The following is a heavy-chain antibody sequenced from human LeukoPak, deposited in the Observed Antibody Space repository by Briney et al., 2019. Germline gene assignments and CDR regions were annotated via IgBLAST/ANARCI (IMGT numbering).Heavy chain of an antibody. CDR1: GFSFSAYG. Sequence: GRSLRLSCAASGFSFSAYGVHWVRQAPGKGLEWVAVIWYDGSSKDYADSVKGRFTFSRDNSKNTLYLQMNSLTVEDTAVYYCAKGRDDFWSGYPDYWGQGTLVTVSS. CDR2: IWYDGSSK. CDR3: AKGRDDFWSGYPDY. D-gene: IGHD3-3*01. V-gene: IGHV3-33*06. J-gene: IGHJ4*02.